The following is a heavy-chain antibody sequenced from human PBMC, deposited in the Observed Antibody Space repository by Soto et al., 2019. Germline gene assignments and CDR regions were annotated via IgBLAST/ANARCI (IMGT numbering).Heavy chain of an antibody. J-gene: IGHJ3*02. CDR2: ISASYST. D-gene: IGHD6-19*01. CDR3: ARGGSGWYWGAFDI. V-gene: IGHV3-23*01. CDR1: GFTFNTYA. Sequence: VGSLRRSGAASGFTFNTYAMSWVGQATGKGLEWVSAISASYSTYYADSVKGRFTISRDNSMNALYLQMNSLRAEDTAVYYCARGGSGWYWGAFDIWGQGTMVTVSS.